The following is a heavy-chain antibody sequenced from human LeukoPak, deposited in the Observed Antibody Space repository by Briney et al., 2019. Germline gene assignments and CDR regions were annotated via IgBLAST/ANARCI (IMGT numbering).Heavy chain of an antibody. CDR3: ARDVSGSGSSTSCYDY. CDR1: GFTFSSYS. V-gene: IGHV3-30*03. CDR2: ISYDGSNK. Sequence: LPGGSLRLSCAASGFTFSSYSMNWVCQAPGKGLEWVAVISYDGSNKYYADSVKGRFTISRDNSKNTLYLQMNSLRAEDTAVYYCARDVSGSGSSTSCYDYWGQGTLVTVSS. J-gene: IGHJ4*02. D-gene: IGHD2-2*01.